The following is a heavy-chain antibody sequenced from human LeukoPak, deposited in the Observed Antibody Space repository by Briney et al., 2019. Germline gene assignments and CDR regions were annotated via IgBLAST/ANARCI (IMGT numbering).Heavy chain of an antibody. CDR3: AKDRSRTTMVLPT. D-gene: IGHD4-23*01. CDR1: GFTFSSYG. CDR2: IWYDGSNK. Sequence: GRSLRLSCAASGFTFSSYGMHWVRQAPGRGLEWVAVIWYDGSNKYYADSVKGRFTISRDNSKNTLYPQMSSLRAEDTAVYYCAKDRSRTTMVLPTWGQGTLVTVSS. J-gene: IGHJ5*02. V-gene: IGHV3-33*06.